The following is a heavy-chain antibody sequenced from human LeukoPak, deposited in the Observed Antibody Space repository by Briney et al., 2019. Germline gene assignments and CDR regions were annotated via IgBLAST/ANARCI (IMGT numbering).Heavy chain of an antibody. J-gene: IGHJ4*02. Sequence: SETLSLTCTVSGGSISSSSYYWGWIRQPPGKGLEWIGSIYHSGSTNYNPSLKSRVTISVDTSKNQFSLKLSSVTAADTAVYYCASSLFKYYYDSSGYSPFDYWGQGTLVTVSS. D-gene: IGHD3-22*01. CDR3: ASSLFKYYYDSSGYSPFDY. CDR1: GGSISSSSYY. V-gene: IGHV4-39*07. CDR2: IYHSGST.